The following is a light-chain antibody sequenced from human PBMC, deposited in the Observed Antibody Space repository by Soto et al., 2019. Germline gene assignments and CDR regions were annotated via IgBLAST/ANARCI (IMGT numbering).Light chain of an antibody. V-gene: IGKV3-20*01. Sequence: EIVLTQSPGTLSLSPGERATLSCRASQSVSYYLAWYQQKPGQAPRLLIYDASSRATGVPDRFSGSGSGTDFTLTISRLEPEDFAVYYCKQYGSSGTFGQGNKVDIK. CDR2: DAS. J-gene: IGKJ1*01. CDR1: QSVSYY. CDR3: KQYGSSGT.